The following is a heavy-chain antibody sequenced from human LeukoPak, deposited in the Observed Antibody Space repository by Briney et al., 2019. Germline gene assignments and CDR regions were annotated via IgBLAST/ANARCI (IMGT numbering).Heavy chain of an antibody. CDR3: VRVLTLWFGALDY. CDR2: ISGSGTTT. D-gene: IGHD3-10*01. J-gene: IGHJ4*02. CDR1: GFMFTDHA. V-gene: IGHV3-23*01. Sequence: PGGSLRLSCAASGFMFTDHALSWVRQAPGKGLEWVSSISGSGTTTYYAESVRGRFTISRDNSKNTVYLQMNSLRADDTALYYCVRVLTLWFGALDYWGQGRMVSV.